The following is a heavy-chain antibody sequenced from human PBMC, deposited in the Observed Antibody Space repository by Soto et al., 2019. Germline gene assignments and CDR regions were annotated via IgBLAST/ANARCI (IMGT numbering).Heavy chain of an antibody. Sequence: GGSLKLSCVASGLPFEIYAMHWVRQPPGKGLEWVSFITFDGDYTVYAESVEGRFTISRDNRKNSLYLQMNALRAEDTALYFCAKDVELVAVHALDSWGQGTLVTVSS. CDR2: ITFDGDYT. D-gene: IGHD2-15*01. V-gene: IGHV3-43D*04. CDR3: AKDVELVAVHALDS. J-gene: IGHJ4*03. CDR1: GLPFEIYA.